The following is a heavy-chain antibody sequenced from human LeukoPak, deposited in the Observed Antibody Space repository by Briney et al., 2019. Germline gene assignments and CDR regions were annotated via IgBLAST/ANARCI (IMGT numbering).Heavy chain of an antibody. V-gene: IGHV3-33*01. CDR1: GFPFSSYG. CDR2: MGYDGSNK. J-gene: IGHJ4*02. Sequence: GGSLRLPCGASGFPFSSYGMHWARRAPGKGVEGGGDMGYDGSNKYYADSVKGRFSISRDNSKNTLYLQMNSLRAEDTAVYYCARDRSVVPAAAGLFDYWGQGTLVTVSS. D-gene: IGHD2-2*01. CDR3: ARDRSVVPAAAGLFDY.